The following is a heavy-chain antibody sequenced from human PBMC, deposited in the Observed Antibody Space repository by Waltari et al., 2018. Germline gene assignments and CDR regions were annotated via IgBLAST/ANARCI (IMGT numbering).Heavy chain of an antibody. V-gene: IGHV3-7*01. CDR3: ARDSRNFYVDN. J-gene: IGHJ4*02. Sequence: EVHLVESGGGLVKPGGSVRLSCVASGFTFGDYWMTWVRQSPGKGLEWVANINPDGSRKFYVDSLKCRFTISRDNAKNLLYLQMNSLGAEDTAVYYCARDSRNFYVDNWGQGTLVTVSS. D-gene: IGHD1-7*01. CDR1: GFTFGDYW. CDR2: INPDGSRK.